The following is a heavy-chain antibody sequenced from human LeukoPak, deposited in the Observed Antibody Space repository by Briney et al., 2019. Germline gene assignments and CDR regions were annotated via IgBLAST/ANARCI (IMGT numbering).Heavy chain of an antibody. CDR3: ARVVNSGYDSRGWFDP. CDR1: GGSISSYY. Sequence: SETLSLTCTVSGGSISSYYWSWIRQPPGKGLEWIGYIYYSGSTNYNPSVKSRVTISVDTSKNQFSLKLSSVTAADTAVYYCARVVNSGYDSRGWFDPWGQGTLVTVSS. V-gene: IGHV4-59*01. J-gene: IGHJ5*02. D-gene: IGHD5-12*01. CDR2: IYYSGST.